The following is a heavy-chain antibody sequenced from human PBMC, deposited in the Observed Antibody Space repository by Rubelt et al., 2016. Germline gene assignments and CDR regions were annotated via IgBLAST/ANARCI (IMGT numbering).Heavy chain of an antibody. CDR1: GGSISGHY. V-gene: IGHV4-4*08. CDR3: ARGGYGSFESVDESDI. J-gene: IGHJ3*02. CDR2: VSASGST. D-gene: IGHD2-15*01. Sequence: GGSISGHYWNWIRQTPGNGLQWIGYVSASGSTHYNPSLKSRVTISVDTSQNQFSLRLHSVTAADTAVYYCARGGYGSFESVDESDIWGQGSLVTVSS.